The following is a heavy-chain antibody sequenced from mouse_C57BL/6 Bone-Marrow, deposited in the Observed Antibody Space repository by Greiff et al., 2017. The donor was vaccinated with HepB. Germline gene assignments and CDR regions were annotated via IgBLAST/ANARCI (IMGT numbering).Heavy chain of an antibody. CDR2: ISNLAYSI. J-gene: IGHJ1*03. D-gene: IGHD1-1*01. Sequence: EVKLMEFGGGLVQPGGSLKLSCAASGFTFSDYGMAWVRQAPRKGPEWVAFISNLAYSIYYADTVTGRFTISRENAKNTLYLEMSSLRSEDTAMYYCARMTTVGYFDVWGTGTTVTVSS. CDR1: GFTFSDYG. V-gene: IGHV5-15*01. CDR3: ARMTTVGYFDV.